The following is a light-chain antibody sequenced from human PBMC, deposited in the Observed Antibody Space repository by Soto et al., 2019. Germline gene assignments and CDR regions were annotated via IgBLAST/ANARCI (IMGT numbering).Light chain of an antibody. CDR2: NNN. J-gene: IGLJ2*01. Sequence: QSVLTQPPSASGTPGQRVTISCSGSSSNVENNPVNWYQQLPGTTPKLLIYNNNRRPSGFPDRFSASKSGTSASLAIIGLQSEDEADYYCATWDDSLNGVVFGGGTKLTVL. CDR3: ATWDDSLNGVV. V-gene: IGLV1-44*01. CDR1: SSNVENNP.